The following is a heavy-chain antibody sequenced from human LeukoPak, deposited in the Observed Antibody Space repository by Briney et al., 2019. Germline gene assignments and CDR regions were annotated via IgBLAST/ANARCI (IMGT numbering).Heavy chain of an antibody. CDR2: IWYDGSNK. J-gene: IGHJ4*02. CDR3: ARNYGSGSYYPFDY. D-gene: IGHD3-10*01. V-gene: IGHV3-33*08. CDR1: GFTFSSYA. Sequence: GGSLRLSCAASGFTFSSYAMHWVRQAPGKGLEWVAVIWYDGSNKYYADSVKGRFTISRDNSKNTLYLQMNSLRAEDTAVYYCARNYGSGSYYPFDYWGQGTLVTVSS.